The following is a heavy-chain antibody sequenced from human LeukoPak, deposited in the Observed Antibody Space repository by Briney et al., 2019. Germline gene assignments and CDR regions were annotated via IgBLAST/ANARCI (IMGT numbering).Heavy chain of an antibody. CDR3: ASKQVTYYDFWSGTSPVGAFDI. J-gene: IGHJ3*02. CDR1: GGSFSGYY. D-gene: IGHD3-3*01. CDR2: INHSGST. V-gene: IGHV4-34*01. Sequence: SETLSLTCAVYGGSFSGYYWSWIRQPPGKGLEWIGEINHSGSTNYNPSLKSRVTISVDTSKNQFSLKLSSVTAADTAVYYCASKQVTYYDFWSGTSPVGAFDIWGQGTMVTVSS.